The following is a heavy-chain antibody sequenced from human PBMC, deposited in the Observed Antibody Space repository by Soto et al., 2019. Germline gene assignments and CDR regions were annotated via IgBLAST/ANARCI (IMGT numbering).Heavy chain of an antibody. V-gene: IGHV3-11*06. D-gene: IGHD2-2*01. CDR1: GFLFSDYL. J-gene: IGHJ5*02. Sequence: GGSLRLSCAASGFLFSDYLINVIRQAPAKGLVLVSFIIGSSDNIKYSASVKGRFTTCRKNAKNSIYPQMNSLSAXETAVYYCIRDPSRIVVVPPVVGDNWLAPAPQGTAVTVAS. CDR3: IRDPSRIVVVPPVVGDNWLAP. CDR2: IIGSSDNI.